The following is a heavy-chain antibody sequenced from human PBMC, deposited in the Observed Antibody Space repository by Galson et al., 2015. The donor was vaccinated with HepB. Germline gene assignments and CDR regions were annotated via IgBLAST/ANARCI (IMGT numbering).Heavy chain of an antibody. V-gene: IGHV1-3*01. CDR2: INAGNGNT. D-gene: IGHD1-26*01. CDR3: ARAGSRQPPDY. J-gene: IGHJ4*02. CDR1: GYTFTTYI. Sequence: SVKVSCKASGYTFTTYIMHWVRQAPGQRLEWMGWINAGNGNTKYSQKFQDGVTITRDTPASTAYMELSSLRSEDTAVYYCARAGSRQPPDYWGQGTLVTVSS.